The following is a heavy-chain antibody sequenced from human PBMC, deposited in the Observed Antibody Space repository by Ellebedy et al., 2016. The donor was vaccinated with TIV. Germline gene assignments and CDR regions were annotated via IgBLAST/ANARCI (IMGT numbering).Heavy chain of an antibody. V-gene: IGHV4-39*07. CDR1: GGSISSSSYN. J-gene: IGHJ4*02. CDR2: TYYTGSA. Sequence: GSLRLXXTVSGGSISSSSYNWGWIRQPPGKGLEWLGSTYYTGSAHYNPSLRSRVTISVDTSKNQFSLKLNSVTASDTAVYYCAKDGGFSSGWYNYWGQGTLVTVSS. D-gene: IGHD6-19*01. CDR3: AKDGGFSSGWYNY.